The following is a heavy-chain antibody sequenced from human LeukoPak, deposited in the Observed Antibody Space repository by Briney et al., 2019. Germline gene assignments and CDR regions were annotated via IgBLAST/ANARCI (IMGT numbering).Heavy chain of an antibody. D-gene: IGHD2-15*01. CDR3: ARRGCSGGSCYSRTWGYYYYYMDV. Sequence: TSGTLSLTCAVSGGSISSSNWWSWIRQPPGKGLEWIGEINHSGSTNYNPSLKSRVTISVDTSKNQFSLKLSSVTAADTAVYYCARRGCSGGSCYSRTWGYYYYYMDVWGKGTTVTISS. CDR1: GGSISSSNW. CDR2: INHSGST. J-gene: IGHJ6*03. V-gene: IGHV4-4*02.